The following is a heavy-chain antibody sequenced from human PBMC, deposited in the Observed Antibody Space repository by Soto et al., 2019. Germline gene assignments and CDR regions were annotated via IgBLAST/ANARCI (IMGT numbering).Heavy chain of an antibody. CDR2: IYYSGYT. D-gene: IGHD4-17*01. J-gene: IGHJ4*02. CDR1: GDSFSSADYK. Sequence: QVQLQESGPGLVKPSQTLSLTCTVSGDSFSSADYKWSWLRQPPGKGLEWIGYIYYSGYTYNSPSLKSRPTMSVDTSKNHFSLTLSSVTAADTAVYYCASSGDYVAFDYWGQGTMVTVS. CDR3: ASSGDYVAFDY. V-gene: IGHV4-30-4*01.